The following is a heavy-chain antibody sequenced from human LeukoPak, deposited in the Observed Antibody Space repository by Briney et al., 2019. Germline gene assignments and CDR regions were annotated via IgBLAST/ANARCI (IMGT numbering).Heavy chain of an antibody. CDR3: ARRPIVGATRVYFDY. J-gene: IGHJ4*02. V-gene: IGHV4-39*01. CDR1: GGSISSSSYY. Sequence: PSETLSLTCTVSGGSISSSSYYWGWIRQPPGKGLEWIGSIYYSGGTYYNPSLKSRVTISVDTSKNQFSLKLSSVTAADTAVYYCARRPIVGATRVYFDYWGQGTLVTVSS. D-gene: IGHD1-26*01. CDR2: IYYSGGT.